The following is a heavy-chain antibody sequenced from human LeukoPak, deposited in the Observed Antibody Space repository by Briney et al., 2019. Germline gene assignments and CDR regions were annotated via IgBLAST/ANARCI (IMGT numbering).Heavy chain of an antibody. Sequence: VASVKVSCKASGYTFTSYAMHWVRQAPGQRLEWMGWINAGNGNTKYSQKFQGRVTITRDTSASTAYMELSSLRSDDTAVYYCARRTWGEVTIFGVVIVPTPADAFDIWGQGTMVTVSS. CDR3: ARRTWGEVTIFGVVIVPTPADAFDI. V-gene: IGHV1-3*01. J-gene: IGHJ3*02. CDR2: INAGNGNT. D-gene: IGHD3-3*01. CDR1: GYTFTSYA.